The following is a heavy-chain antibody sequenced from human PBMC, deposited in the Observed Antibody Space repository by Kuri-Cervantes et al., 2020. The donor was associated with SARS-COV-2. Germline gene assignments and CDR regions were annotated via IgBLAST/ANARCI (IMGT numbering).Heavy chain of an antibody. CDR2: IKQVGSEK. Sequence: GGSLRLSCAASGFTFSSYWMSWVRQAPGKGLEWVANIKQVGSEKYYVDSVKGRFTISRDNAKNSLYLQMNSLRAEDTAVYYCARDLKYWYFDLWGRGTLVTVSS. CDR1: GFTFSSYW. CDR3: ARDLKYWYFDL. V-gene: IGHV3-7*01. J-gene: IGHJ2*01.